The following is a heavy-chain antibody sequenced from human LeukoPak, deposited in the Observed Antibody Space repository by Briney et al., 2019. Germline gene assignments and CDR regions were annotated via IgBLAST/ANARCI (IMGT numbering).Heavy chain of an antibody. CDR3: ARDQSITIFGVVTPYYYYGMDV. V-gene: IGHV3-7*01. CDR1: GLTFSSYW. D-gene: IGHD3-3*01. Sequence: GGSLRLSCAASGLTFSSYWMSWVRQAPGKGLEWVANIKQDGSEKYYVDSVKGRFTISRDNAKNSLYLQMNSLRAEDTAVYYCARDQSITIFGVVTPYYYYGMDVWGQGTTVTVSS. CDR2: IKQDGSEK. J-gene: IGHJ6*02.